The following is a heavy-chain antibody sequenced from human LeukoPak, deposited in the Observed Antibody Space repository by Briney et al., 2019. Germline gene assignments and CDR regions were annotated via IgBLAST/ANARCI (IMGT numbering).Heavy chain of an antibody. J-gene: IGHJ4*02. CDR2: TSSSSSTI. CDR3: ARVAHYYHSSGYWAAFDY. Sequence: PGGSLRLSCAASGFTFSSYSMNWVRQAPGKGLESVSYTSSSSSTIYYADSVKGRFTMSRDNAKNSLSLQMNNLRAEDTAVYHCARVAHYYHSSGYWAAFDYWGQGTLVTVSS. V-gene: IGHV3-48*04. CDR1: GFTFSSYS. D-gene: IGHD3-22*01.